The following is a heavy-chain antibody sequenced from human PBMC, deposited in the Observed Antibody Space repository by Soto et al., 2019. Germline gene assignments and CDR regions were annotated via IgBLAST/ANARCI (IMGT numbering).Heavy chain of an antibody. CDR1: GYTFTSYY. CDR3: ARDRERFLEWLLYYYYGMDV. J-gene: IGHJ6*02. V-gene: IGHV1-46*01. CDR2: INPSGGST. D-gene: IGHD3-3*01. Sequence: GASVKVSCKASGYTFTSYYMHWVRQAPGQGLEWMGIINPSGGSTSYAQKFQGRVTMTRDTSTSTVYMELSSLRSEDTAVYYCARDRERFLEWLLYYYYGMDVWGQGTTVTVSS.